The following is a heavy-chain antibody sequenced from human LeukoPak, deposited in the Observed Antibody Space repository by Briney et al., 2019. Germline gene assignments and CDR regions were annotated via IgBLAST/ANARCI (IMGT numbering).Heavy chain of an antibody. J-gene: IGHJ4*02. Sequence: SETLSLTCTVSGGSISSYYWSWIRQPPGKGLEWIGEINHSGSTNYNPSLKSRVTISVDTSKNQFSLKLSSVTAADTAVYYCARGNDYGEDYWGQGTLVTVSS. V-gene: IGHV4-34*01. CDR2: INHSGST. D-gene: IGHD4-17*01. CDR1: GGSISSYY. CDR3: ARGNDYGEDY.